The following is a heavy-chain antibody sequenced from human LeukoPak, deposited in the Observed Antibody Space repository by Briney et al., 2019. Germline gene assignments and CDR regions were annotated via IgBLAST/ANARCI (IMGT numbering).Heavy chain of an antibody. V-gene: IGHV1-18*01. CDR1: GYTFTSYG. D-gene: IGHD6-19*01. CDR3: ARELGHHSSGRHPTFDY. CDR2: ISAYNGNT. J-gene: IGHJ4*02. Sequence: ASVKVSCKASGYTFTSYGISWVRQAPGQGLEWMGWISAYNGNTNYAQKLQGRVTMTTDTSTSTAYMELRSLRSDDTAVYYCARELGHHSSGRHPTFDYWGQGTLVTVSS.